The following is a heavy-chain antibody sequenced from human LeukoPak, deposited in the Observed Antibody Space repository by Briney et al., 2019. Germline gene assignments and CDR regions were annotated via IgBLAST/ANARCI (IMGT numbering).Heavy chain of an antibody. D-gene: IGHD3-22*01. J-gene: IGHJ4*02. CDR2: IYYSGST. CDR1: GGSLSSSSYY. Sequence: SETLSLTCTVSGGSLSSSSYYWGWIRQPPGKGLEWIGSIYYSGSTYYNPSLKSRVTISADTSKHQFSLKLSSVTAADTAVYYCARRGYDSSGYYIVYWGQGTLVTVSS. CDR3: ARRGYDSSGYYIVY. V-gene: IGHV4-39*01.